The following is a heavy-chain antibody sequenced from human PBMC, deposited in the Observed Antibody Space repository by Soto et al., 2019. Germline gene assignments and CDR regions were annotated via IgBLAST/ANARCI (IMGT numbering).Heavy chain of an antibody. CDR2: INPNSGGT. Sequence: SVKVSCKASGYTFTGYYMHWVRQAPGQGLEWMGWINPNSGGTNYAQKFQGWVTMTRDTSISTAYMELSRLRSDDTAVYYCARHRYYDSSGYFDYWGQGTLVTVSS. CDR3: ARHRYYDSSGYFDY. V-gene: IGHV1-2*04. J-gene: IGHJ4*02. D-gene: IGHD3-22*01. CDR1: GYTFTGYY.